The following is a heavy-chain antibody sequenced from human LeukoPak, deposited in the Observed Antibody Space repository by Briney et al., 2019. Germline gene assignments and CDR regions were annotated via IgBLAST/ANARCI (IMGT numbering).Heavy chain of an antibody. CDR3: VKESPYPEGSTARIYYFDN. CDR1: GFTFANYA. CDR2: ITPAGTT. D-gene: IGHD2-2*01. Sequence: GGSLRLSCAASGFTFANYAMSWVRQAPGKRLEWVSAITPAGTTFYADIVKGRFSVPRDDSKNTLSLQMNSLRAEDTAVYYCVKESPYPEGSTARIYYFDNWGQGTLVTVSS. V-gene: IGHV3-23*01. J-gene: IGHJ4*02.